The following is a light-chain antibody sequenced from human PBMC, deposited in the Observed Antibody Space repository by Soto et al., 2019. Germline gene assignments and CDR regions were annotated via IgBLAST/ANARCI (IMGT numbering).Light chain of an antibody. CDR1: QTISTW. CDR3: QQYNYYSRK. Sequence: GDRVAITCRASQTISTWMAWYQQKPGKAPKLLVYDASTLQSGVASRFSGSGSGTEFTLIISGLQPDDSATYYCQQYNYYSRKFGQGTKVDIK. V-gene: IGKV1-5*01. CDR2: DAS. J-gene: IGKJ1*01.